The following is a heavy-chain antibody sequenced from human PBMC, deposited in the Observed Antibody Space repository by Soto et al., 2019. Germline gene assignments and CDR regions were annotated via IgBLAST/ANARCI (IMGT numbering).Heavy chain of an antibody. V-gene: IGHV4-59*01. Sequence: SETLSLTCTVSAASFSKYYWTWIRQPPGKGLEWIGYIYFNGNTKYNPSLEGRLTISIDTSKKEFSLKLTSVTAADAAVSYCASVTFGGIVLAHWGQGTLVTVSS. CDR2: IYFNGNT. J-gene: IGHJ4*02. CDR1: AASFSKYY. CDR3: ASVTFGGIVLAH. D-gene: IGHD3-16*01.